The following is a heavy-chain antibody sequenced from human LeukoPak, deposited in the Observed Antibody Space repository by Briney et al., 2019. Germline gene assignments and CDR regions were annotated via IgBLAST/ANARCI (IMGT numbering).Heavy chain of an antibody. CDR1: GFTFSNYA. J-gene: IGHJ4*02. CDR3: ARVGYDYFDY. CDR2: IKQDGSEK. V-gene: IGHV3-7*01. D-gene: IGHD5-12*01. Sequence: GGSLRLSCAASGFTFSNYAMSWVRQAPGKGLEWVANIKQDGSEKYYVDSVKGRFIISRDNAKNSLYLQMNSLRAEDTAVYYCARVGYDYFDYWGQGTLVTVSS.